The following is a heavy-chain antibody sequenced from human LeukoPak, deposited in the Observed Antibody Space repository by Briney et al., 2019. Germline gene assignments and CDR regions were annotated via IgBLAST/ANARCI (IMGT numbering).Heavy chain of an antibody. V-gene: IGHV4-4*07. J-gene: IGHJ5*02. Sequence: SETLSLTCTVSGGSISSYYWSWIQQPAGKGLEWIGRIYTSGSTNYNPSLKSRVTMSVDTSKNQFSLKLSSVTAADTAVYYCARDVLYCSSTSCYGASGYDPWGQGTLVTVSS. CDR2: IYTSGST. CDR3: ARDVLYCSSTSCYGASGYDP. D-gene: IGHD2-2*01. CDR1: GGSISSYY.